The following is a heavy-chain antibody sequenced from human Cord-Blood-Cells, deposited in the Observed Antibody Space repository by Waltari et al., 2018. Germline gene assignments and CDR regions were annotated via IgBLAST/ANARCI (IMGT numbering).Heavy chain of an antibody. D-gene: IGHD1-20*01. CDR3: ASAGYNWGSDYFDY. V-gene: IGHV3-53*01. CDR1: GFTVRSNY. J-gene: IGHJ4*02. CDR2: IYSGGST. Sequence: EVQLVESGGGLIQPGGSRRLSCAASGFTVRSNYISWVHQAPGKGLEWVSVIYSGGSTYYADSVKGRFTISRDNSKNTLYLQMNSLRAEDTAVYYCASAGYNWGSDYFDYWGQGTLVTVSS.